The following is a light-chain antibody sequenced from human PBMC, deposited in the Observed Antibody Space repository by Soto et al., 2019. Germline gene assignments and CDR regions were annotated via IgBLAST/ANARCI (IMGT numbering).Light chain of an antibody. V-gene: IGKV1-5*01. CDR2: DGS. CDR1: QNISRW. CDR3: QEYSNGWR. Sequence: DIQMTQSPSTLSAFVGDRVSITCRASQNISRWLALYQQKPGKAPKLLIYDGSTLESGVPSRFSGSGSGTEFILTISSLQPDDFASFYCQEYSNGWRFGQGTKVAIK. J-gene: IGKJ1*01.